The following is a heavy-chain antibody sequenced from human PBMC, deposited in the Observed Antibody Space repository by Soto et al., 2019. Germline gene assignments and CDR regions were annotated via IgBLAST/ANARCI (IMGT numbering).Heavy chain of an antibody. D-gene: IGHD2-21*02. CDR2: IIPIFGTA. CDR3: ARDQAYCGDDCPSNAFDI. Sequence: QVQLVQSGAEVKKPGSSVKVSCKASGGTFSSYAISWVRQAPGQGLEWMGGIIPIFGTANYAQKFQGRVTITADESTSTAYMELSSLRSEDTAVYYCARDQAYCGDDCPSNAFDIWGQGTMVTVSS. V-gene: IGHV1-69*01. CDR1: GGTFSSYA. J-gene: IGHJ3*02.